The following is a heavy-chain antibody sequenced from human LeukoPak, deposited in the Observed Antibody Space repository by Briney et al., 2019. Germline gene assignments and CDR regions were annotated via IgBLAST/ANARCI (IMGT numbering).Heavy chain of an antibody. J-gene: IGHJ5*02. V-gene: IGHV1-2*02. CDR1: GYTFTGYY. Sequence: GASVKVSCKASGYTFTGYYMHWVRQAPGQGLEWMGWINPNSGGTNYAQKFQGRVTTTRDTSISTAYMELSRLRSDDTAVYYCARDSLRFFSTNWFDPWGQGTLVTVSS. CDR2: INPNSGGT. D-gene: IGHD3-3*01. CDR3: ARDSLRFFSTNWFDP.